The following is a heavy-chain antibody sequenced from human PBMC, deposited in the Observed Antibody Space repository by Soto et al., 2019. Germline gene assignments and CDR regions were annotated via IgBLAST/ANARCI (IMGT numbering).Heavy chain of an antibody. Sequence: QVQLVQSGAEVKKPGASVKVSCKSSGYTFTSYGISWVRQAPGQGLEWMGWISGYNGNTNYAQKLQGRVTMTTDTSTRQAYRELRTLEPTDTAVYYCAREEGYKWNAGGCFDPWGQGTLVTVSS. CDR2: ISGYNGNT. D-gene: IGHD1-1*01. J-gene: IGHJ5*02. V-gene: IGHV1-18*01. CDR3: AREEGYKWNAGGCFDP. CDR1: GYTFTSYG.